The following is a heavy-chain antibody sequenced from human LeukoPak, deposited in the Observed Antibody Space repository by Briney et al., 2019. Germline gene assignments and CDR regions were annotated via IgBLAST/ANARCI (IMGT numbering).Heavy chain of an antibody. CDR3: ARAQNSRMDV. J-gene: IGHJ6*04. D-gene: IGHD2/OR15-2a*01. CDR2: ISSSGSTI. CDR1: GFTFSSYE. Sequence: GGSLRLSCAASGFTFSSYEMNWVRQAPGKGLEWVSYISSSGSTIYYADSVKGRFTISRDNAKNSLYLQMNSLRAEDTAVYYCARAQNSRMDVWGKGTTVTISS. V-gene: IGHV3-48*03.